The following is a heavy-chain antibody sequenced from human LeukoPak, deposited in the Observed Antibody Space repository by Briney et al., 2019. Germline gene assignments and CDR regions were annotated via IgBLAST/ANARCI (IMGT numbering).Heavy chain of an antibody. CDR1: GFSFNKYA. Sequence: PGGSLRLSRAASGFSFNKYAMSWVRQAPGKGLEWVSIIIASSGSTFYADSVKGRFTISRDNSKNTLYLQMKSLRVEDTAVYYCVRGGYDFVEVAYFDFWGQGALVTVSS. CDR3: VRGGYDFVEVAYFDF. D-gene: IGHD5-12*01. CDR2: IIASSGST. V-gene: IGHV3-23*01. J-gene: IGHJ4*02.